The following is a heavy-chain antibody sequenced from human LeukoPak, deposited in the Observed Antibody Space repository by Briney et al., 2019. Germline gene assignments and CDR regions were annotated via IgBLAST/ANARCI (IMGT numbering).Heavy chain of an antibody. V-gene: IGHV1-46*01. CDR3: ARGSVVGPPKSYWFDP. CDR2: INPSGGST. D-gene: IGHD1-26*01. CDR1: GYTLSTYY. J-gene: IGHJ5*02. Sequence: ASVKVSCNASGYTLSTYYMHGVRQAPVQGLEWMGIINPSGGSTSYAQKFQGRVTMTRDTSTSTIYMELSSLDSEDTAVYYCARGSVVGPPKSYWFDPCGQGTLVTVSS.